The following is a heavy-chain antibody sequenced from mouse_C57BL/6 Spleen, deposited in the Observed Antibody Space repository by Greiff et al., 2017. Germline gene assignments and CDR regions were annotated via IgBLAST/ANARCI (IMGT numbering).Heavy chain of an antibody. CDR3: ARDHGSSYGDY. V-gene: IGHV1-26*01. Sequence: EVQLQQSGPELVKPGASVKISCKASGYTFTDYYMNWVKQSHGKSLEWIGDINPNNGGTSYNQKFKGKATLTVDKSSSTAYMELRSLTSEDSAVYYCARDHGSSYGDYWGQGTSVTVSS. D-gene: IGHD1-1*01. CDR1: GYTFTDYY. CDR2: INPNNGGT. J-gene: IGHJ4*01.